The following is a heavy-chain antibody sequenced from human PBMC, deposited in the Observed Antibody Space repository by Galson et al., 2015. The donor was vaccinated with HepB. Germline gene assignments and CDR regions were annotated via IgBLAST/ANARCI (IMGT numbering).Heavy chain of an antibody. Sequence: SLRLSCAASGFTVSSNYMSWVRQAPGKGLEWVSVIYSGGTTYYADSVKGRFTISRDNSKNTLYLQMNSLRADDTAVYYCAREYSRRWSYCYYAMDVWGQGTTVTVSS. CDR1: GFTVSSNY. V-gene: IGHV3-66*01. J-gene: IGHJ6*02. CDR3: AREYSRRWSYCYYAMDV. CDR2: IYSGGTT. D-gene: IGHD6-13*01.